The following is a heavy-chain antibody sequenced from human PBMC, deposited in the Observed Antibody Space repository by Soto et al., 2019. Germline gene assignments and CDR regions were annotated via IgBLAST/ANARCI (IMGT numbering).Heavy chain of an antibody. J-gene: IGHJ5*02. D-gene: IGHD2-8*01. CDR2: INPNSGGT. V-gene: IGHV1-2*02. CDR1: GYTFTGYY. CDR3: ARVPQLMVYAIGSWFDP. Sequence: ASVKVSCKASGYTFTGYYMHWVRQAPGQGLEWMGWINPNSGGTNYAQKFQGRVTMTRDTFISTAYMELSRLRSDDTAVYYCARVPQLMVYAIGSWFDPWGQGTLVTVSS.